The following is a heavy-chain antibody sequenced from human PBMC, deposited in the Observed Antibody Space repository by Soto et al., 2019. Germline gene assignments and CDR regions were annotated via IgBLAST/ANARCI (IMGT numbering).Heavy chain of an antibody. CDR2: FDPEDGET. Sequence: ASVKVSCKVSGYTLTELSMHWVRQAPGKGLEWMGGFDPEDGETIYAQKLQGRVTMTTDTSTSTAYMELRSLRSDDTAVYYCARDPPPPDYWGQGTLVTV. V-gene: IGHV1-24*01. CDR1: GYTLTELS. CDR3: ARDPPPPDY. J-gene: IGHJ4*02.